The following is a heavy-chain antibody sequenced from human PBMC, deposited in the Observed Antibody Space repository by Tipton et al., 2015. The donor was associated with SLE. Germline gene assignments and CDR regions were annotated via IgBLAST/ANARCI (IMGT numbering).Heavy chain of an antibody. CDR3: ARGHPGNSFDY. V-gene: IGHV4-4*09. CDR1: GGSINSYY. Sequence: TLSLTCTVSGGSINSYYWSWIRQPPGKGLEWIGTIYHSGITFYNASPQTRVTISLDTSKNQLSLSLTSVTAADTAMYYCARGHPGNSFDYWGQGTLVTVSS. CDR2: IYHSGIT. D-gene: IGHD1-14*01. J-gene: IGHJ4*02.